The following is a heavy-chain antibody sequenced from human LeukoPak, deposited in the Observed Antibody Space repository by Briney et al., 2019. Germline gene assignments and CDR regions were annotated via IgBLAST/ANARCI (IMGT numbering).Heavy chain of an antibody. Sequence: GGSLRLSRAPSGFTVSSSAMSCVRQAPGKGLEWVSAISGSGSNTYYADSVKGWFTISRDNSKNTLYLQMNTLRTEDTAVYNCAKEPQIYRPPDYWGQGTLVTVSS. CDR2: ISGSGSNT. D-gene: IGHD1-26*01. V-gene: IGHV3-23*01. CDR1: GFTVSSSA. CDR3: AKEPQIYRPPDY. J-gene: IGHJ4*02.